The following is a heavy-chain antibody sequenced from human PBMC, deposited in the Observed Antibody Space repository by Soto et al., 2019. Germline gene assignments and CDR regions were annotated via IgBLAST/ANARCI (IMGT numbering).Heavy chain of an antibody. CDR2: ISAYNGNT. J-gene: IGHJ3*02. D-gene: IGHD3-3*01. Sequence: ASVKVSCKASGYTFTSYGISWVRQAPGQGLDWMGWISAYNGNTNYAQKLQGRVTMTTDTSTSTAYMELRSLRSDDTAVYYCARVFGYYDFWSGYQSPDAFDIWGQGTMVTVSS. CDR1: GYTFTSYG. CDR3: ARVFGYYDFWSGYQSPDAFDI. V-gene: IGHV1-18*01.